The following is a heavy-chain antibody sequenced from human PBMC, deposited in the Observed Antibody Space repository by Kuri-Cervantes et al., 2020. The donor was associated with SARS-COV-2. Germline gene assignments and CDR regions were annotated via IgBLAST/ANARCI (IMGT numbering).Heavy chain of an antibody. CDR1: GFTFSSYW. D-gene: IGHD6-13*01. CDR3: ARFSGSSSWYPGRYYYYMDV. V-gene: IGHV3-7*01. J-gene: IGHJ6*03. CDR2: IKQDGSEK. Sequence: GESLKISCAASGFTFSSYWMSWVRQAPGKGLEWVANIKQDGSEKYYVDSVKGRFTISGDNAKNSLYLQMNSLRAEDTAVYYCARFSGSSSWYPGRYYYYMDVWGKGTTVTVSS.